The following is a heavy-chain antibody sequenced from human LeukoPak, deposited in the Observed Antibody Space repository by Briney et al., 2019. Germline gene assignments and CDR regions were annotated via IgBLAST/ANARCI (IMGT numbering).Heavy chain of an antibody. Sequence: SVKVSCTASGGTFSSYAISWVRQAPGQGLEWMGGIIPIFGTANYAQKFQGRVTITADESTSTAYMELSSLRSEDTAVYYCARVCSGGSCYLRDAFDIWGQETMVTVSS. D-gene: IGHD2-15*01. J-gene: IGHJ3*02. V-gene: IGHV1-69*13. CDR3: ARVCSGGSCYLRDAFDI. CDR2: IIPIFGTA. CDR1: GGTFSSYA.